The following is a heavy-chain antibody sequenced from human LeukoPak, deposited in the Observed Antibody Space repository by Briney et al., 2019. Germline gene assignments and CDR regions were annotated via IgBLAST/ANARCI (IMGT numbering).Heavy chain of an antibody. Sequence: PGGSLRLSCAASGFTFSSYSMNWVRQAPGKGLEWVSSIISSSSHIYYAGSVKGRFTISRDNAKNSLYLQMNSLRAEDTAVYYCARTRAPSNGRVLYYMDVWGKGTTVTVSS. D-gene: IGHD2-2*01. CDR3: ARTRAPSNGRVLYYMDV. V-gene: IGHV3-21*01. J-gene: IGHJ6*03. CDR1: GFTFSSYS. CDR2: IISSSSHI.